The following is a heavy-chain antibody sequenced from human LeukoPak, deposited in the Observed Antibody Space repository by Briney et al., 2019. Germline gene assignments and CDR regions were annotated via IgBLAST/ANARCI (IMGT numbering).Heavy chain of an antibody. CDR1: GFTVNSNY. Sequence: GGSLRLSCAASGFTVNSNYMSWVRQAPGKGLEWVSVIYSGGSTYYADSVKGRFTISRDNSKNTLYLQMNSLRAEDTAVYYCARASSGWYVYYYYYMDVSRKGTTVTVSS. CDR3: ARASSGWYVYYYYYMDV. J-gene: IGHJ6*03. V-gene: IGHV3-53*01. CDR2: IYSGGST. D-gene: IGHD6-19*01.